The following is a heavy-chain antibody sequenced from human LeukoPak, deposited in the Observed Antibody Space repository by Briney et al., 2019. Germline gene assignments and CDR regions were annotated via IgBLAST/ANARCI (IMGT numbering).Heavy chain of an antibody. D-gene: IGHD3-3*01. J-gene: IGHJ6*02. CDR2: FDPEDGET. CDR1: GYTLTELS. CDR3: AATTYYDFWSGYYGMDV. V-gene: IGHV1-24*01. Sequence: ASVKVSCKVSGYTLTELSMRWVRQAPGKGLEWMGGFDPEDGETIYAQKFQGRVTMTEDTSTDTAYMELSSLRSEDTAVYYCAATTYYDFWSGYYGMDVWGQGTTVTVSS.